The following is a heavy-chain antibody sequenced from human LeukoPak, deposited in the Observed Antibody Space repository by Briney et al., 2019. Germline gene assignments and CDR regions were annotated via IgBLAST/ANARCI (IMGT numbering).Heavy chain of an antibody. D-gene: IGHD6-19*01. V-gene: IGHV4-59*08. Sequence: PSETLSLTCTVSGGSISSYYWSWIRQPPGRGLEWIGYIYYSGSTNYNPSFKSRVTISVDTPTNQFSLTLSSVTAADTAVYYCARQSSGWYIHGGQGTLVTVSS. CDR3: ARQSSGWYIH. CDR2: IYYSGST. J-gene: IGHJ4*02. CDR1: GGSISSYY.